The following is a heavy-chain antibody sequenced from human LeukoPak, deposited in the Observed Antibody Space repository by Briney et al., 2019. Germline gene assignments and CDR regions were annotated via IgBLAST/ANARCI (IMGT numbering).Heavy chain of an antibody. D-gene: IGHD3-10*01. V-gene: IGHV3-30*02. Sequence: GGSLRLSCAASGFTFSRYGFHWVRQAPGKGLEWVAFISDSGGDKWFGDSVKGRFTISRDKSKNTVNLQMSSLRVEDTALYYCARDGGSESYAFDYWSQETLVTVSS. J-gene: IGHJ4*02. CDR2: ISDSGGDK. CDR1: GFTFSRYG. CDR3: ARDGGSESYAFDY.